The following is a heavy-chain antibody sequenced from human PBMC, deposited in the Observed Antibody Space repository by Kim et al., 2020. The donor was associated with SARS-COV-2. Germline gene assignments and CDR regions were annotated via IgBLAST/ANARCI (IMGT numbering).Heavy chain of an antibody. CDR2: IYHSGST. J-gene: IGHJ4*02. Sequence: SETLSLTCAVSGGSISSSNWWSWVRQPPGKGLEWIGEIYHSGSTNYNPSLKSRVTISVDKSKNQFSLKLSSVTAADTAVYYCASLSPYYDILTGAFDYWGQGTLVTVSS. V-gene: IGHV4-4*02. CDR3: ASLSPYYDILTGAFDY. D-gene: IGHD3-9*01. CDR1: GGSISSSNW.